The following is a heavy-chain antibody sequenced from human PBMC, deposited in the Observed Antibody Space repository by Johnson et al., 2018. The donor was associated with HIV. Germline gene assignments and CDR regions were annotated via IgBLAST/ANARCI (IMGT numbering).Heavy chain of an antibody. J-gene: IGHJ3*02. V-gene: IGHV3-30*19. CDR2: ISYDGSNK. D-gene: IGHD4-23*01. Sequence: QEKLVESGGGVVQPGGSLRLSCAASGFTFSSYGMHWVRQAPGKGLEWVAVISYDGSNKYYADSVKGRFTISRDNAKNSLYLQMNSLRAEDTALYYCARVNGGAFDIWGQGTMVTVSS. CDR1: GFTFSSYG. CDR3: ARVNGGAFDI.